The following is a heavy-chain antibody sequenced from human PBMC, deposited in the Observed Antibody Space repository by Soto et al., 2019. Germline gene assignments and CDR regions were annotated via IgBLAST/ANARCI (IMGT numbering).Heavy chain of an antibody. J-gene: IGHJ3*02. CDR2: IYYSGST. CDR3: ARPMTNTIFGVVPRAFDI. Sequence: SETLSLTCTVSGGSISSSSYYWGWIRQPPGKGLEWIGSIYYSGSTYYNPSLKSRVTISVDTSKNQFSLKLSSVTAADTAVYNCARPMTNTIFGVVPRAFDIWGQGTMVTVSS. D-gene: IGHD3-3*01. V-gene: IGHV4-39*01. CDR1: GGSISSSSYY.